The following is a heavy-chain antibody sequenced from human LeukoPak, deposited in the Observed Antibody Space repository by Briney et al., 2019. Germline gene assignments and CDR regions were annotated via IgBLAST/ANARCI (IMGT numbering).Heavy chain of an antibody. Sequence: PGGSLRLSCVASGFTFSSSVMSWVRQAPGKGLEWVSTFSGASNNIYYVDSVKGRFTISRDNSKNTLYLQMNSLRAEDTALYFCAKRKARSFELWGQGTLVTVSS. CDR3: AKRKARSFEL. J-gene: IGHJ4*02. V-gene: IGHV3-23*01. CDR2: FSGASNNI. CDR1: GFTFSSSV. D-gene: IGHD3-9*01.